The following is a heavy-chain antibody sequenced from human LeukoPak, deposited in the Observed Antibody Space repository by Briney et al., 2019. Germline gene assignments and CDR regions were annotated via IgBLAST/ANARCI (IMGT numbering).Heavy chain of an antibody. Sequence: GGSLRLSCAASGFTFSSYSMNWVRQAPGKGLDWVSSISSSSSYIYYADSVKGRFTISRDNAKNSLYLQMNSLRAEDTAVYYCASGFRNTAMVYHYWGQGTLVTVSS. CDR1: GFTFSSYS. CDR3: ASGFRNTAMVYHY. J-gene: IGHJ4*02. CDR2: ISSSSSYI. V-gene: IGHV3-21*01. D-gene: IGHD5-18*01.